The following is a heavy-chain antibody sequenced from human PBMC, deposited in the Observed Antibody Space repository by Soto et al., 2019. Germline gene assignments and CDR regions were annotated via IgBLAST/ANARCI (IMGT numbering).Heavy chain of an antibody. CDR2: IYWDDDK. CDR3: AHKRGYYDFWSGYAP. Sequence: QITLKESGPTLVKPTQTLTLTCTFSGFSLSTSGVGVGWIRQPPGKALEWLALIYWDDDKRYSPSLKSRLTISKDTSQSQAVLTMTNRDPVDTASYYCAHKRGYYDFWSGYAPWGKGTLVTVNS. CDR1: GFSLSTSGVG. D-gene: IGHD3-3*01. V-gene: IGHV2-5*02. J-gene: IGHJ5*02.